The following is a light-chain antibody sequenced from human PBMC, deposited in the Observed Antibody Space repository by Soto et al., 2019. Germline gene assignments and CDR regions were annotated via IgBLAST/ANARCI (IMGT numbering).Light chain of an antibody. CDR3: LQYHNLWA. CDR2: GAS. Sequence: VMTQSPATLSVSPGERATLACRASQNLRSSLAWYQQKPGQAPRLLIYGASTRAPGVPARFSGSGSGTEFTLTISSLQPEDFTVYSCLQYHNLWAFGQGTKVDI. J-gene: IGKJ1*01. V-gene: IGKV3-15*01. CDR1: QNLRSS.